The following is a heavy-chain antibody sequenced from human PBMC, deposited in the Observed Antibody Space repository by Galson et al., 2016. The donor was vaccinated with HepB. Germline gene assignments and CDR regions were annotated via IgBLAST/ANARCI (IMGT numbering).Heavy chain of an antibody. CDR2: IRSKTNNYAT. D-gene: IGHD5-12*01. CDR1: GFAFSGAA. CDR3: TVAAVATWNY. V-gene: IGHV3-73*01. Sequence: SLRLSCAASGFAFSGAAMHWVRQASGKGLEWVGRIRSKTNNYATAYAASVKGRFTISRADSKNTAYLQMNSLKTEDTAVYFCTVAAVATWNYWGQGTLVTVSS. J-gene: IGHJ4*02.